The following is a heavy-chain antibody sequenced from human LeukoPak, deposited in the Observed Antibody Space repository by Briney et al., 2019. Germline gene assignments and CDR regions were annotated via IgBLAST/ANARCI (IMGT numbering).Heavy chain of an antibody. CDR3: ARSSLAVAGSVFDY. V-gene: IGHV1-18*01. D-gene: IGHD6-19*01. CDR2: ISTYNGNT. Sequence: GASVTVCFTASAYTFTIYGISWVRQAPGQGLEWMRWISTYNGNTHYAQKLQGRVTMTTDTSTSSAYMELRSLRSDDTAVYYCARSSLAVAGSVFDYWGQGTLVTVSS. CDR1: AYTFTIYG. J-gene: IGHJ4*02.